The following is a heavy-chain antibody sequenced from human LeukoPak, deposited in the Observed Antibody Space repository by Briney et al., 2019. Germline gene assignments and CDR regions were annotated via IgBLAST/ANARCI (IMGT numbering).Heavy chain of an antibody. D-gene: IGHD5-12*01. CDR1: GDFITAYY. CDR2: VYYSGST. V-gene: IGHV4-59*12. CDR3: ARYSLVAKWYFDY. Sequence: SETLSLTCSVSGDFITAYYWSWIRQPPAKGLEWIGYVYYSGSTYYNPSLKSRVTISVDTSKNQFSLKLSSVTAADTAAYYCARYSLVAKWYFDYWGQGTLVTVSS. J-gene: IGHJ4*02.